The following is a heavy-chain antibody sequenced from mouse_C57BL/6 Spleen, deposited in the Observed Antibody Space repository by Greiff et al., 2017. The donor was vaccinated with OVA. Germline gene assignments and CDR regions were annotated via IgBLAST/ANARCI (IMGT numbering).Heavy chain of an antibody. CDR3: GGSDFDD. Sequence: DVHLVESGGGLVKPGGSLKLSCAASGFTFSDYGMHWVRQAPEQGLEWVAYISRGSSTIYYADTVKGRSTMSRDNANNTLFLQMTRLEYEDTAMYYCGGSDFDDWGQGTTLTVSS. J-gene: IGHJ2*01. CDR1: GFTFSDYG. V-gene: IGHV5-17*01. CDR2: ISRGSSTI.